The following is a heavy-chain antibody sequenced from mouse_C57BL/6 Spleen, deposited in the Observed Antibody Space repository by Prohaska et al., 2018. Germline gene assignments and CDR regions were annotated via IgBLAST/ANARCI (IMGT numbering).Heavy chain of an antibody. J-gene: IGHJ1*03. CDR3: ASPNWDWYFDV. D-gene: IGHD4-1*01. Sequence: EVKLLQSGGGLVQPGGSLKLSCAASGSDFIRYWMSCVRRVPGKGLEWIGEINPDSSTINYAPSLKDKFIISRDNAKNTLYLQRSKVRSEDTALYYCASPNWDWYFDVWGTGTTVTVSS. CDR1: GSDFIRYW. V-gene: IGHV4-1*01. CDR2: INPDSSTI.